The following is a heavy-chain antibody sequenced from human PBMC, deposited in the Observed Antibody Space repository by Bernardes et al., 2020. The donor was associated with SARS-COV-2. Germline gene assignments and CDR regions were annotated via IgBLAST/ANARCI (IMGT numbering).Heavy chain of an antibody. CDR3: AKDEMKVLHYYGMDV. CDR1: GFNFKLYA. D-gene: IGHD3-3*01. V-gene: IGHV3-23*01. Sequence: GGSLRLSCATSGFNFKLYAVTWVRQAPGRGLEWVATSTGNIGSAGGDTLYADSVRGRFTLSRDNSNSTLYLGMSSLRADDTAVYFCAKDEMKVLHYYGMDVWGQGTTVTVSS. CDR2: STGNIGSAGGDT. J-gene: IGHJ6*02.